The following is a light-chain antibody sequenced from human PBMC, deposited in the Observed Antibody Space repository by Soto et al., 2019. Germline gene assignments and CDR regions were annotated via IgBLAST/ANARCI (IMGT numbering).Light chain of an antibody. J-gene: IGKJ3*01. CDR2: WAS. CDR3: QQYYSTPFT. CDR1: QTIFYTSSNKNY. V-gene: IGKV4-1*01. Sequence: DIVLTQSPDSLAVSLGERATIHCKSSQTIFYTSSNKNYSAWYQQRPGQPPKLLIYWASDRESGVPNRFSGSGSGTDFTLTISGLQAEDVAVYYCQQYYSTPFTFGPGTKVDI.